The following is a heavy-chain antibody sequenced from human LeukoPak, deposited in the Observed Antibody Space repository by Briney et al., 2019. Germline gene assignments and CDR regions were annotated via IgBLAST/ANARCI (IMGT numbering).Heavy chain of an antibody. D-gene: IGHD3-16*01. CDR2: IRFDGNKK. CDR3: ARDGGGWENWFDP. J-gene: IGHJ5*02. CDR1: GFTFSSYG. V-gene: IGHV3-30*02. Sequence: GGSLRLSCAASGFTFSSYGMHWVRQAPGKGLEWVAFIRFDGNKKYYADSVRDRFTISRDNSKNTLFLQMNSLRVEDTAVYYCARDGGGWENWFDPWGQGTLVTVSS.